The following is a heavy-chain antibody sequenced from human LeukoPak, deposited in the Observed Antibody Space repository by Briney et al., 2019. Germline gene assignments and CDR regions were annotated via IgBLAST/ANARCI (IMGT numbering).Heavy chain of an antibody. D-gene: IGHD3-10*01. CDR3: AKDQRFGDLDDY. J-gene: IGHJ4*02. Sequence: GGSLRLSCAASGFIFTNYAMSWVRQAPGKGLEWVSSISGTGATTYYADSVKGRFAISRDNSKNTLYLQMSSLRAEDTAVYYCAKDQRFGDLDDYRGQGTLVTASS. CDR2: ISGTGATT. V-gene: IGHV3-23*01. CDR1: GFIFTNYA.